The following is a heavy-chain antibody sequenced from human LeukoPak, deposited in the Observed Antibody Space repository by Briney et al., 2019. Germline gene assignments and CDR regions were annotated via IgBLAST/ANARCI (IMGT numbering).Heavy chain of an antibody. Sequence: ASVKVSCKASGYTFTSYGISWVRQAPGQGLEWMGWISAYNGNTNYAQKLQGRVTMTTDTSTSTAYMELRSLRPDDTAVYYCARVPLEATMVRGVIPNWFDPWGQETLVTVSS. D-gene: IGHD3-10*01. CDR1: GYTFTSYG. CDR3: ARVPLEATMVRGVIPNWFDP. J-gene: IGHJ5*02. V-gene: IGHV1-18*04. CDR2: ISAYNGNT.